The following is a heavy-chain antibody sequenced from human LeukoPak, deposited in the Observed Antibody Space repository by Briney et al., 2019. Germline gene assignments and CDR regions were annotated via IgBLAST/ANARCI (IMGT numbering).Heavy chain of an antibody. CDR3: ARGFGDWGLSWFDP. V-gene: IGHV4-61*01. J-gene: IGHJ5*02. CDR1: GGTVSSGSYY. D-gene: IGHD3-10*01. CDR2: IYYSGSA. Sequence: SETLSLTCTVSGGTVSSGSYYWSWIRQPPGKGLEWIGYIYYSGSAKYNPSLKSRVTISVDTSKNQFSLKLTSVTAADTAVYYCARGFGDWGLSWFDPWGQGTLVTVSS.